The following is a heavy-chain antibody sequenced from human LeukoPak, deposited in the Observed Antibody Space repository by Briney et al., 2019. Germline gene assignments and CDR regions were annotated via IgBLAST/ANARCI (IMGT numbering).Heavy chain of an antibody. J-gene: IGHJ4*02. CDR1: GYTFTGYY. D-gene: IGHD1-26*01. CDR3: ARDWSSGSYSGATLYYFDY. V-gene: IGHV1-2*02. CDR2: INPNSGGT. Sequence: ASVKVSCKASGYTFTGYYMHWVRQAPGQGLEWMGWINPNSGGTNYAQKFQDRVTMTRDTPISTAYMELSRLRSDDTAVYYCARDWSSGSYSGATLYYFDYWGQGTLVTVSS.